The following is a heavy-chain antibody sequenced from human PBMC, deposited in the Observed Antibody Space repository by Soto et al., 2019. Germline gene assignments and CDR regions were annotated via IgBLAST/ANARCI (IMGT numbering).Heavy chain of an antibody. D-gene: IGHD2-21*01. CDR1: GFIFGRFG. CDR3: ASYHESGFGESVPAGFDY. V-gene: IGHV3-33*01. J-gene: IGHJ4*02. CDR2: IWNDGSNK. Sequence: QVQLVESGGGVVQPGRSLKLSCAASGFIFGRFGMHWVRQPPGKGLEWVAVIWNDGSNKLYADSVQGRFTISRDNSKNTLYLEMDSLRTEDMAVYYCASYHESGFGESVPAGFDYWGQGTLVTVSS.